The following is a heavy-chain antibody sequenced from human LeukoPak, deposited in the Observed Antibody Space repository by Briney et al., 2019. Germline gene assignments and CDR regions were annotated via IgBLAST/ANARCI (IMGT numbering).Heavy chain of an antibody. CDR3: ARATDYYYGMDV. CDR2: NGTAGDT. V-gene: IGHV3-13*01. J-gene: IGHJ6*02. CDR1: GFTFSSYD. D-gene: IGHD4-17*01. Sequence: PGGSLRLSCAASGFTFSSYDMHWVRQATGKGLEWVSANGTAGDTYYPGSVKGRFTISRENAKNSLYLQMNSLRAEDTAVYYCARATDYYYGMDVWGQGTTVTVSS.